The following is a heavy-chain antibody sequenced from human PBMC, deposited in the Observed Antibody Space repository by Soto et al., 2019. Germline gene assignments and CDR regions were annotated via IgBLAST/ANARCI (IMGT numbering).Heavy chain of an antibody. D-gene: IGHD4-17*01. CDR2: IFNSGST. Sequence: QVLLQESGPGLVKPSETLSLTCSVSGGSVSNFYWTWIRQPPGKGLEWIGNIFNSGSTNYSPSLKRRLTTSFDTSMTLLSLKLHSVTPPDTPVSYCAGPHGVVTPRFYYYYYMDVWGKGTTVTVSS. J-gene: IGHJ6*03. CDR1: GGSVSNFY. V-gene: IGHV4-59*08. CDR3: AGPHGVVTPRFYYYYYMDV.